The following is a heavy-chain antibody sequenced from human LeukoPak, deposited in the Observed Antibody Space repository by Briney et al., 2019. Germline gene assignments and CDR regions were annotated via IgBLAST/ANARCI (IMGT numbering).Heavy chain of an antibody. D-gene: IGHD3-3*01. J-gene: IGHJ4*02. CDR1: GFTFSSYA. Sequence: GGSLRLSCAASGFTFSSYAMHWVRQAPGKGLEWVAVISYDGSNKYYADSVKGRFTISRDNSKNTLYLQMNSLRAEDTAVYYCARLTPSFSAYSDFWSGQIDYWGQGTLVTVSS. CDR2: ISYDGSNK. V-gene: IGHV3-30*04. CDR3: ARLTPSFSAYSDFWSGQIDY.